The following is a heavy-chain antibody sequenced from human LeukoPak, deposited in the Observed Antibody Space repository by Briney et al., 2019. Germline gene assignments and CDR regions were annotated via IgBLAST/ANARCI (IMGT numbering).Heavy chain of an antibody. Sequence: GGSLRLSCAASGFTFSSYAMSWVRQAPGKGLEWVSPISGSGGSTYYADSVKGRVTISRDNSKNTLYLQMNSLRAEDTAVYYCAKAVTPSPYYFDYWGQGTLVTVSS. J-gene: IGHJ4*02. CDR2: ISGSGGST. V-gene: IGHV3-23*01. CDR3: AKAVTPSPYYFDY. D-gene: IGHD4-17*01. CDR1: GFTFSSYA.